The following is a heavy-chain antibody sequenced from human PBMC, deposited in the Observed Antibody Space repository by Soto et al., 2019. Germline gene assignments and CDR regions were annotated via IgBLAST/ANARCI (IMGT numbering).Heavy chain of an antibody. CDR1: GFTFSSYA. CDR2: ISGSGGST. J-gene: IGHJ3*02. Sequence: EVQLLESGGGLVQPGGSLRLSCAASGFTFSSYAMSWVRQAPGKGLEWVSAISGSGGSTYYADSVKGRFTISRDNSKNTLHLQMNSLTAEDPAVYYCAKKRGYSYGWASFDIWGQGKMVTVSS. D-gene: IGHD5-18*01. V-gene: IGHV3-23*01. CDR3: AKKRGYSYGWASFDI.